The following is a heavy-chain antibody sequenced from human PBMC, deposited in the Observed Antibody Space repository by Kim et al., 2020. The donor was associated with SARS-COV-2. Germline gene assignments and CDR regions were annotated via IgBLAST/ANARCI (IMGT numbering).Heavy chain of an antibody. CDR3: TRDVARASDI. J-gene: IGHJ3*02. Sequence: GGSLRLSCEASGFTFSAYWMHWVRQAPGKGLVWVSIINTDGRITRYMDSVKGRFTISRDNAKNTLYLQMNSVRAEDTGIYYCTRDVARASDIWGQGTMVTVSS. CDR2: INTDGRIT. V-gene: IGHV3-74*01. CDR1: GFTFSAYW. D-gene: IGHD2-21*01.